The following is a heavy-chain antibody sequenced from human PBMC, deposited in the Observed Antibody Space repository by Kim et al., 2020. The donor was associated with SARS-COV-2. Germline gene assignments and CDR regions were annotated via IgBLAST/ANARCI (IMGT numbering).Heavy chain of an antibody. Sequence: ASVKVSCKASGYTFTSYGISWVRQAPGQGLEWMGWISAYNGNTNYAQKLQGRVTMTTDTSTSTAYMELRSLRSDDTAVYYCARDSISDYYGSGSYYYYYGMDVWGQGTTVTVSS. CDR3: ARDSISDYYGSGSYYYYYGMDV. D-gene: IGHD3-10*01. CDR1: GYTFTSYG. V-gene: IGHV1-18*01. J-gene: IGHJ6*02. CDR2: ISAYNGNT.